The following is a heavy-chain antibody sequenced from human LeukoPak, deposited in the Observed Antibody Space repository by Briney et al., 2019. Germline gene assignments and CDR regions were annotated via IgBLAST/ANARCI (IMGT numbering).Heavy chain of an antibody. CDR2: IYGSGDNI. V-gene: IGHV3-23*01. D-gene: IGHD2-2*02. CDR3: ATYIHRSPFVY. J-gene: IGHJ4*02. Sequence: GGSLRLSCAASGFTFSSYAMKWVRQAPGKGLEGVSVIYGSGDNIHYADSVKGRFTISRDNSKNTVYLQMDSLRAEDTAVYYCATYIHRSPFVYWGQGTLVTVSS. CDR1: GFTFSSYA.